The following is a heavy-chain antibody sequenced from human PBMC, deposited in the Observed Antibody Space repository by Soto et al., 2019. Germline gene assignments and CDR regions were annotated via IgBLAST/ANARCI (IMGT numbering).Heavy chain of an antibody. D-gene: IGHD1-1*01. V-gene: IGHV1-8*01. CDR2: MNPNTGNS. Sequence: ASVKVSCKASGYTFTSYDIYWVRQATGQGLEWMGWMNPNTGNSGYAQKFQGRVTVTSGTSINTVHMELSSLRSEDTAVYYCARRAETNGWNGFGADKYYFDFWGQGTLVTVSS. CDR3: ARRAETNGWNGFGADKYYFDF. CDR1: GYTFTSYD. J-gene: IGHJ4*02.